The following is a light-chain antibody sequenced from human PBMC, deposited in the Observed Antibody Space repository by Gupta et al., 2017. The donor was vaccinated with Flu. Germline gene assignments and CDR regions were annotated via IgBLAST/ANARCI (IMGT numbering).Light chain of an antibody. Sequence: QAALTQPAPLSGSPGQSIAISCTGTSSDVGLYNYVSWFQQHPGKAPKLMIHDVGDRPSGVSNRFSGSKSGSTAYLTISGLQAEDEADYYCASYTITNTVIFGGGTKLIVL. CDR1: SSDVGLYNY. CDR2: DVG. J-gene: IGLJ2*01. V-gene: IGLV2-14*03. CDR3: ASYTITNTVI.